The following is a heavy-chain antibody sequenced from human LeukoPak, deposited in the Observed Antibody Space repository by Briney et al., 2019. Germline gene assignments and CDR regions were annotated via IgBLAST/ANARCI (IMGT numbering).Heavy chain of an antibody. Sequence: SETLSLTCTVSGGSISSSSYYWGWIRQPPGKGLEWIGSIYYSGSTYYNPSLKSRVTISVDTSKNQFSLKLSSVTAADTAVYYCARRIVVVIMQGSRWFDPWGQGTLVTVSS. CDR3: ARRIVVVIMQGSRWFDP. D-gene: IGHD3-22*01. J-gene: IGHJ5*02. CDR1: GGSISSSSYY. V-gene: IGHV4-39*07. CDR2: IYYSGST.